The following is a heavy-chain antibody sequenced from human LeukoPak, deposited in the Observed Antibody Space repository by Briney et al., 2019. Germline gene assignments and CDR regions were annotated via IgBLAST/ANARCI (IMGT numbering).Heavy chain of an antibody. V-gene: IGHV4-30-2*01. D-gene: IGHD2-2*01. J-gene: IGHJ6*04. Sequence: SETLSLTCTVSGGSISSGGYYWSWIRQPPGKGLEWIGYIYHSGSTYYNPSLKSRVTISVDRSKNQFSLKLSSVTAADTAVYYCARDRGSTMDVWGKGTTVTVSS. CDR3: ARDRGSTMDV. CDR1: GGSISSGGYY. CDR2: IYHSGST.